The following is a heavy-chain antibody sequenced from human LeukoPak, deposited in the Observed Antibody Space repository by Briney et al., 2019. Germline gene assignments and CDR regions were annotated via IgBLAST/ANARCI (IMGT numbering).Heavy chain of an antibody. V-gene: IGHV4-39*07. CDR3: ARAPPFVPAARRFNWFDP. Sequence: PSVTRSLTCTVSGGPISSSSYSWGWIRQPPGKGLEWIGSIYYSGSTYYNPSLKSRVTISVDTTKNQFSLKLSSVTAADTAVYYCARAPPFVPAARRFNWFDPWGQGTLVTVSS. CDR2: IYYSGST. D-gene: IGHD2-2*01. J-gene: IGHJ5*02. CDR1: GGPISSSSYS.